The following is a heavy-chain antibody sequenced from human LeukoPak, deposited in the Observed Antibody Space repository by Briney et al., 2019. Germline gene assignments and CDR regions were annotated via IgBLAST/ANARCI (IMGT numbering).Heavy chain of an antibody. CDR2: ISSDSSAI. CDR1: GFPFSSHA. V-gene: IGHV3-48*01. J-gene: IGHJ3*01. D-gene: IGHD1-14*01. Sequence: GGSLRLSCAASGFPFSSHAMHWVPQAPGKGLEWVSYISSDSSAIYYADPVKGRFTISRDNAKNSLYLQMNSLRAEDTAVYYCARAGAFDFWGQGTMVTVSS. CDR3: ARAGAFDF.